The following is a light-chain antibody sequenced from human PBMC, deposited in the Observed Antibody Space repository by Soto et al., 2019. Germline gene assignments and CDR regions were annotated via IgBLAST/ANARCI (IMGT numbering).Light chain of an antibody. Sequence: EIVLTQSPATLSLSPGERATLSCRASQSVSSYLAWYQQKPGQAPRLLIYDASNMATGIPARFSGSGSGTDFTLTISSLEPEDFAVYYCQQRSNWPPPFTFGPGTKVDIK. CDR2: DAS. V-gene: IGKV3-11*01. J-gene: IGKJ3*01. CDR3: QQRSNWPPPFT. CDR1: QSVSSY.